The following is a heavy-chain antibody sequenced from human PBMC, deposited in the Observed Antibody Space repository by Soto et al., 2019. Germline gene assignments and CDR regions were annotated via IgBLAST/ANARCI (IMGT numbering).Heavy chain of an antibody. Sequence: GGSLRLSCAASGFTVSSYAMSWVRQAPGKGLEWVSAISGSGGSTYYADSVKGRSTISRDNSKNTLYLQMNSLRGDDTAVYYCAKDLVPASYYYGMDVWGQGTTVTVSS. D-gene: IGHD2-2*01. CDR3: AKDLVPASYYYGMDV. CDR1: GFTVSSYA. V-gene: IGHV3-23*01. J-gene: IGHJ6*02. CDR2: ISGSGGST.